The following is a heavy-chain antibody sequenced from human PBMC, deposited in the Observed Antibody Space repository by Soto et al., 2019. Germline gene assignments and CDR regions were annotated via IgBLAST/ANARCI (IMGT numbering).Heavy chain of an antibody. J-gene: IGHJ6*02. V-gene: IGHV1-2*04. CDR2: INPNSGGT. D-gene: IGHD6-13*01. CDR1: GYTFTGYY. CDR3: ARDQRVSSSWYYYYYGMDV. Sequence: GASVKVSCKASGYTFTGYYMHWVRQAPGQGLEWMGWINPNSGGTNYAQKFQGWVTMTRDTSISTAYMELSRLRSDDTAVYYCARDQRVSSSWYYYYYGMDVWGQGTTVTVSS.